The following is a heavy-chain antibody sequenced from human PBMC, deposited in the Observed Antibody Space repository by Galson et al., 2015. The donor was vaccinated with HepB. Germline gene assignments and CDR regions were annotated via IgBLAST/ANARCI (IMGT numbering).Heavy chain of an antibody. CDR1: GYSFTSYW. D-gene: IGHD5-18*01. Sequence: QSGAEVKKPGESLKISCKGSGYSFTSYWIGWVRQMPGKGLEWMGIIYPGDSDTSYSPSFQGQVTISADKSISTAYLQWSSLKASDAAMYYCARHPEFRGYSYGPVPNFDYWGQGTLVTVSS. CDR2: IYPGDSDT. CDR3: ARHPEFRGYSYGPVPNFDY. V-gene: IGHV5-51*01. J-gene: IGHJ4*02.